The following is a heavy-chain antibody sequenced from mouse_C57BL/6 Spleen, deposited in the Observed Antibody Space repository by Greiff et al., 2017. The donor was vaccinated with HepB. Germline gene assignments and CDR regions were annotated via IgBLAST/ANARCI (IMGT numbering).Heavy chain of an antibody. CDR2: IYPGDGDT. Sequence: VKLQESGAELVKPGASVKISCKASGYAFSSYWMNWVKQRPGKGLEWIGQIYPGDGDTNYNGKFKGKATLTADKSSSTAYLQLSSLTSEDSAVYFCARLTYYSNPYSFDYWGQGTTLTVSS. CDR1: GYAFSSYW. CDR3: ARLTYYSNPYSFDY. D-gene: IGHD2-5*01. V-gene: IGHV1-80*01. J-gene: IGHJ2*01.